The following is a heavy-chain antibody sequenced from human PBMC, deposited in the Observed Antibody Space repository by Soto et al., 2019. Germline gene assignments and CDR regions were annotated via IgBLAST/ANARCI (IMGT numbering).Heavy chain of an antibody. V-gene: IGHV1-8*01. D-gene: IGHD3-9*01. CDR1: GYTFTSYD. J-gene: IGHJ5*02. CDR3: ARGLDILAYNWFDP. Sequence: ASVKVSCKASGYTFTSYDINWVRQAIGQGLEWMGWMNPNSGNTGYAQKFQGRVTMTRNTSISTAYMELSSLRSEDTAVYYCARGLDILAYNWFDPWGQGTLVTVSS. CDR2: MNPNSGNT.